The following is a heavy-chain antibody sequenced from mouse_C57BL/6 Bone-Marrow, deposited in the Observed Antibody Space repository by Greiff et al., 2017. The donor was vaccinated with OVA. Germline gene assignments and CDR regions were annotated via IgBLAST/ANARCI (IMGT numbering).Heavy chain of an antibody. Sequence: QVQLKQSGPELVKPGASVKISCKASGYAFSSSWMNWVKQRPGKGLEWIGRIYPGDGDTNYNGKFKGKATLTSDKSSSTAYMHLSSLTSADSAVYFCARHEVGYYASYFDYWGQGTTLTVSS. D-gene: IGHD2-3*01. J-gene: IGHJ2*01. V-gene: IGHV1-82*01. CDR3: ARHEVGYYASYFDY. CDR1: GYAFSSSW. CDR2: IYPGDGDT.